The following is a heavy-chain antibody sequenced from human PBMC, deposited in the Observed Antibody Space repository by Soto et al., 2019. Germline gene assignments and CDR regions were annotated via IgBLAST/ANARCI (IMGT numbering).Heavy chain of an antibody. CDR1: GFSFSTSW. J-gene: IGHJ3*02. Sequence: GGSLRLSCAATGFSFSTSWMSWVRQAPGKGLEWVANIKQDGSEKWYVDSVKGRFTMSRDNAKNSLYLQMNSLRAEDTAVYYCARGDYYDSSGPFLDAFDIWGQGTMVTVSS. D-gene: IGHD3-22*01. CDR2: IKQDGSEK. CDR3: ARGDYYDSSGPFLDAFDI. V-gene: IGHV3-7*04.